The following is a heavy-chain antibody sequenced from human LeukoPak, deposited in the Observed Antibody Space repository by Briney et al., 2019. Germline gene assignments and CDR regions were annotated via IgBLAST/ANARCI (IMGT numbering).Heavy chain of an antibody. J-gene: IGHJ3*02. CDR2: FDPEDGET. CDR1: GYTLTELS. Sequence: APVKVSCKVSGYTLTELSMHWVRQAPGKGLEWMGGFDPEDGETIYAQKFQGRVTMTEDTSTDTAYMELSSLRSEDTAVYYCATDLLRYCGGDCWRAFDIWGQGTMVTVSS. CDR3: ATDLLRYCGGDCWRAFDI. D-gene: IGHD2-21*02. V-gene: IGHV1-24*01.